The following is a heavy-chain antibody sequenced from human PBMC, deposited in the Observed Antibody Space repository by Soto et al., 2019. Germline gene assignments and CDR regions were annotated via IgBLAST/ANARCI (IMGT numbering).Heavy chain of an antibody. J-gene: IGHJ6*03. CDR3: ARGLTGYYQAYYYYYMDV. D-gene: IGHD3-9*01. CDR1: GGSISSYY. CDR2: IYYSGST. Sequence: QVQLQESGPGLVKPSETLSLTCTVSGGSISSYYWSWIRQPPGKGLEWIGYIYYSGSTNYNPSLKSRVTISVDTSKNQFSLKLSSVTAADTAVYYCARGLTGYYQAYYYYYMDVWGKGTTVTVSS. V-gene: IGHV4-59*01.